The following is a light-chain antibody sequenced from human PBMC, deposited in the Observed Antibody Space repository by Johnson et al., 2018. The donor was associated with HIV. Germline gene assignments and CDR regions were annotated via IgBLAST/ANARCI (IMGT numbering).Light chain of an antibody. V-gene: IGLV1-51*02. CDR2: ENN. CDR3: GTWDSSLSAGYV. Sequence: QPVLTQPPSVSAAPGQKVTISCSGSSSNIGNNYVSWYQQLPGTAPKLLFYENNKRPSGIPDRFSGSKSGTSATLGITGLQTGDEADYYCGTWDSSLSAGYVFGTGTKVTVL. J-gene: IGLJ1*01. CDR1: SSNIGNNY.